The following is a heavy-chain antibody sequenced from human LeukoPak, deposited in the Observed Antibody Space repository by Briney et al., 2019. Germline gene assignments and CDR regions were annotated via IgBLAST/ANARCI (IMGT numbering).Heavy chain of an antibody. V-gene: IGHV3-53*01. CDR2: IYSGGST. J-gene: IGHJ6*02. Sequence: AGGSLRLSCAASGFTVSSNYMSWVRQAPGKGLEWVSVIYSGGSTYYADSVKGRFTISRDNSKNTLYLQMNSLRAEDTAVYYCASLYCGGDCDYYYYGMDVWGQGTTVTVSS. CDR1: GFTVSSNY. CDR3: ASLYCGGDCDYYYYGMDV. D-gene: IGHD2-21*02.